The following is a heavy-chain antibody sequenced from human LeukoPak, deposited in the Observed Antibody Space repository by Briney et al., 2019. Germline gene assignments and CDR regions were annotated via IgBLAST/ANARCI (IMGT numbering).Heavy chain of an antibody. Sequence: KPSETLSLTCAVYGGSFSGYYWSWIRQPPGKGLEWIGEINHSGSTNYNPSLKSRVTISVDTSKNQFSLKLSSVTAADTAVYYCARGQGTVTTHWGQGTPVTVSS. D-gene: IGHD4-11*01. V-gene: IGHV4-34*01. CDR1: GGSFSGYY. CDR2: INHSGST. J-gene: IGHJ4*02. CDR3: ARGQGTVTTH.